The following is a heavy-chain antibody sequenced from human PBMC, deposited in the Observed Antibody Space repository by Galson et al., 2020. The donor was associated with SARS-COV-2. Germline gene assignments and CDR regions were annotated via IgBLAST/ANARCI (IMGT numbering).Heavy chain of an antibody. J-gene: IGHJ4*02. CDR3: ARLLDTAMVPIDY. D-gene: IGHD5-18*01. Sequence: GGSLSLSCAASGFTFSSYSMNWVRQAPGKGLEWVSSISSSSSYIYYADSVKGRFTISRDNAKNSLYLQMNSLSAEDTAVYYCARLLDTAMVPIDYWGQGTLVTVSS. V-gene: IGHV3-21*01. CDR1: GFTFSSYS. CDR2: ISSSSSYI.